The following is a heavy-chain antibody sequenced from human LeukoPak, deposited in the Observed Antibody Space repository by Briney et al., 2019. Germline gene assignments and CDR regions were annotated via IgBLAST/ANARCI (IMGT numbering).Heavy chain of an antibody. CDR2: ISGSGGST. CDR3: AKDASLLRYFDWLLEGYFDY. Sequence: GGSLRLSCAASGFTFSGYAMSWVRQAPGKGLEWVSAISGSGGSTYYADSVKGRFTISRDNSKNTLYLQMNSLRAEDTAVYYCAKDASLLRYFDWLLEGYFDYWGQGTLVTVSS. D-gene: IGHD3-9*01. CDR1: GFTFSGYA. J-gene: IGHJ4*02. V-gene: IGHV3-23*01.